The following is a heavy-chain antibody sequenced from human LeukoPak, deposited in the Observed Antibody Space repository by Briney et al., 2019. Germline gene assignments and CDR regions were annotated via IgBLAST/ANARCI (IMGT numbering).Heavy chain of an antibody. Sequence: SETLSLTCTVSGGSISSYYWSWIRQPPGKGLEWIGYIYYSGSTNYNPSLKSRVTISVDTSKNQFSLKLSSVTAADTAVYYCARVRYCSTNRCYDREFDNWGQGTLVTVSS. CDR1: GGSISSYY. CDR3: ARVRYCSTNRCYDREFDN. CDR2: IYYSGST. J-gene: IGHJ4*02. D-gene: IGHD2-2*01. V-gene: IGHV4-59*01.